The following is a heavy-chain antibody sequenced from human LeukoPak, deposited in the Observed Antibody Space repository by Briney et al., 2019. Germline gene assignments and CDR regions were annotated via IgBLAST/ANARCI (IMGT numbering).Heavy chain of an antibody. V-gene: IGHV4-4*02. CDR3: ARHTRPGYGGSENAFDI. CDR2: IYHSGST. D-gene: IGHD5-12*01. J-gene: IGHJ3*02. Sequence: SETLSLTCAVSGGSISSSNWWSWVRQPPGKGLEWIGEIYHSGSTNYNPSLKSRVTISVDKSKNQFSLNLSSVTTTDTAVYYCARHTRPGYGGSENAFDIWGQGTMVTVSS. CDR1: GGSISSSNW.